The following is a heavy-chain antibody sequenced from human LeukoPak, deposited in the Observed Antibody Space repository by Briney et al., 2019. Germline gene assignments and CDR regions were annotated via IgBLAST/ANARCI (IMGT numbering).Heavy chain of an antibody. Sequence: ASVKVSCKPSGYTFTDYYIHWVRQAPGQGLEWTGWINTKTGRTSFARTFQGRVTLTRDPSITTVYMDMAWLTSDDTAIYFCARADFIDAGPYVIAPWGQGTLVTVSS. CDR2: INTKTGRT. J-gene: IGHJ5*02. CDR3: ARADFIDAGPYVIAP. CDR1: GYTFTDYY. D-gene: IGHD3-3*01. V-gene: IGHV1-2*02.